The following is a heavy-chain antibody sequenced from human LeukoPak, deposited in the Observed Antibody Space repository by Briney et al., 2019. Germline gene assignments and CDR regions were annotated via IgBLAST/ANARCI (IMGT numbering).Heavy chain of an antibody. CDR1: GYTFTDYY. CDR2: INPNSGGT. Sequence: ASVKVSCKASGYTFTDYYMHWVRQAPGQGLEWMGWINPNSGGTNYAQKFQGRVTMTRDTSISTAYMELSRLRSDDTAVYYCARPGERRYYYYGMDVWGQGTTVTVSS. J-gene: IGHJ6*02. V-gene: IGHV1-2*02. CDR3: ARPGERRYYYYGMDV. D-gene: IGHD1-1*01.